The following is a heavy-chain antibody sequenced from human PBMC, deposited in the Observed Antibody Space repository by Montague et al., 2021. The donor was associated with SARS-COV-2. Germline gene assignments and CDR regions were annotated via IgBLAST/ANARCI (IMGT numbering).Heavy chain of an antibody. V-gene: IGHV3-21*01. CDR3: ARDRGASYPIDY. CDR2: ISSNSSYI. Sequence: SLRLSCAASGFTFSSYAMHWVRQAPGKGLEWVSSISSNSSYIYYADSVKGRFTISRDNAKNTLYLQMNSLRAEDTAVYYCARDRGASYPIDYWGQGTMVTVSS. J-gene: IGHJ4*02. D-gene: IGHD3-10*01. CDR1: GFTFSSYA.